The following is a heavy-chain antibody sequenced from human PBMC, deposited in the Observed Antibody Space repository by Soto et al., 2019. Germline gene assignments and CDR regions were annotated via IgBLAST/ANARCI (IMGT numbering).Heavy chain of an antibody. D-gene: IGHD3-10*01. CDR2: IYPGDSDT. CDR3: ARHEGYYGSPAAGLFDY. V-gene: IGHV5-51*01. Sequence: PGESLKISCQGSGYRFTSYWIGWVRQMPGKGLEWMGIIYPGDSDTRYSPSFQGQVTISADKSISTAYLQWSSLKASDTAMYYCARHEGYYGSPAAGLFDYWGQGTLVTVSS. CDR1: GYRFTSYW. J-gene: IGHJ4*02.